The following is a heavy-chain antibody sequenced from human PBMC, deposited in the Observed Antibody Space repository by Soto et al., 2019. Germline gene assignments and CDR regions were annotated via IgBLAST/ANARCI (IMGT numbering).Heavy chain of an antibody. J-gene: IGHJ5*02. CDR3: XXXXXXXXXXXXWFDT. Sequence: QVQLVQSGAEVKKPGASVKVSCKASGYTFTTYGISWVRQVPGQGLEWMGWVNGYNGNTNYAQKVQGRVTMTTDRXXXXXXXXXXXXXXXXXXXXXXXXXXXXXXXXXXWFDTWGQGTLVTVSS. CDR2: VNGYNGNT. CDR1: GYTFTTYG. V-gene: IGHV1-18*01.